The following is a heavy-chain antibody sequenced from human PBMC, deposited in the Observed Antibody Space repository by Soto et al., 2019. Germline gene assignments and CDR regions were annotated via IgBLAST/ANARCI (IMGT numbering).Heavy chain of an antibody. J-gene: IGHJ4*02. Sequence: ESLKISCKGSGYNFDGYWIAWVRQMPGKGLELMGIIYPSDSDTRYRPSFQGQVTISADKSISSAYLQWSSLRASDTAMYYCARGGVSTRTFVYWGQGTPVTVSS. CDR2: IYPSDSDT. CDR3: ARGGVSTRTFVY. D-gene: IGHD3-3*01. CDR1: GYNFDGYW. V-gene: IGHV5-51*01.